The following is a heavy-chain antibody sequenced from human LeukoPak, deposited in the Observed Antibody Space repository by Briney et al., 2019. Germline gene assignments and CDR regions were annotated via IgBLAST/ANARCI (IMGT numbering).Heavy chain of an antibody. V-gene: IGHV4-59*01. CDR2: IYSSGNT. D-gene: IGHD4-23*01. CDR3: ARSDYGGNSAAFGV. J-gene: IGHJ3*01. Sequence: TSGTLSLTCTVSGGSISNYFWNWVRRPPGKGLEWIGYIYSSGNTYYSPSLESRLTISLDTSKNQFSLQLSSVTAADTAVYYCARSDYGGNSAAFGVWGQGTMVTVSS. CDR1: GGSISNYF.